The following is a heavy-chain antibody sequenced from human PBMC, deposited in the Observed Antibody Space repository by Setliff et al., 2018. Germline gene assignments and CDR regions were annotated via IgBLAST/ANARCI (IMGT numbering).Heavy chain of an antibody. CDR2: SSGSGYST. J-gene: IGHJ4*02. D-gene: IGHD3-10*01. Sequence: GGSLRLSCATSGFTFSSYAMAWVRQAPGKGLEWVSGSSGSGYSTYYAESVKGRFTVSRDHSKDTLYLQMNSLRDEDTAVYYCTTAGSSDWVPIAYWGQGTLVTVSS. V-gene: IGHV3-23*01. CDR3: TTAGSSDWVPIAY. CDR1: GFTFSSYA.